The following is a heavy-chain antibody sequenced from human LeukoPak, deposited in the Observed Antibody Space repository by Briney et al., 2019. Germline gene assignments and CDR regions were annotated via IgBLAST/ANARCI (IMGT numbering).Heavy chain of an antibody. CDR1: GGSISSSSYY. CDR3: ARVDPRGGSGYYMDV. D-gene: IGHD1-26*01. J-gene: IGHJ6*03. CDR2: IYYSGST. Sequence: SETLSLTCTVSGGSISSSSYYWGWIRQPPGKGLEWMGSIYYSGSTYYNPSLKSRVTISVDTSKNQFSLKLSSVTAADTAVYYCARVDPRGGSGYYMDVWGKGTTVTVSS. V-gene: IGHV4-39*07.